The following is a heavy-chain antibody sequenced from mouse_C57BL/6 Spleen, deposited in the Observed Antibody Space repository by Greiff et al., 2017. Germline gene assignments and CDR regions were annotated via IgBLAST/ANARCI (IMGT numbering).Heavy chain of an antibody. CDR2: IAPSDSYT. J-gene: IGHJ2*01. CDR1: GYTFTSYL. V-gene: IGHV1-69*01. Sequence: QVQLQQPGAELVMPGASVKLSCKASGYTFTSYLMHWVKQRPGQGLEWIGEIAPSDSYTNYNQKFKGKSTLTVDKSSSTAYMQLSSLTSEDSAVYYCAFYYYGKSYWGQGTTLTVSS. CDR3: AFYYYGKSY. D-gene: IGHD1-1*01.